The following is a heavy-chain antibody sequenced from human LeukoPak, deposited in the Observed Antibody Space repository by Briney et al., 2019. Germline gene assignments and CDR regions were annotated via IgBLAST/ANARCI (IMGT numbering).Heavy chain of an antibody. J-gene: IGHJ4*02. D-gene: IGHD6-13*01. V-gene: IGHV3-9*01. CDR2: ISWNSGSI. CDR3: AKDETYSSSWFSY. Sequence: PGGSLRLSCAASGFTFDDYAMHWVRQAPGKGLEWVSGISWNSGSIDYADSVKGRFTISRDNARNSLYLQMNSLRPEDTALYYCAKDETYSSSWFSYWGQGTLVTVSS. CDR1: GFTFDDYA.